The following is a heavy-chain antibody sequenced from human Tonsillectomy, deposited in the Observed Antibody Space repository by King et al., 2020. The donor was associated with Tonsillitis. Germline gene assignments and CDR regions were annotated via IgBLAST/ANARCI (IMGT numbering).Heavy chain of an antibody. J-gene: IGHJ4*02. Sequence: QLVQSGAEVKKPGASVKVSCKASGYTFTGYYMHWARQAPGQGLEWMGWINPNSGGTSYAQKFQGRVTMTRDTSISTAYMELSRLRSDDTAVYYCARALLRYSSGWYPDYWGQGTLVTVSS. CDR3: ARALLRYSSGWYPDY. CDR2: INPNSGGT. V-gene: IGHV1-2*02. CDR1: GYTFTGYY. D-gene: IGHD6-19*01.